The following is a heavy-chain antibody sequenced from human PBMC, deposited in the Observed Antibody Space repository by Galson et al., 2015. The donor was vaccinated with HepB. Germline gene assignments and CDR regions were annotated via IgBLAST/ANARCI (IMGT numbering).Heavy chain of an antibody. Sequence: SVKVSCKVSGYTLTELSMHWVRQAPGKGLEWMGGFDPEDGETIYAQKFQGRVTMTEDTSTDTAYMELSSLRSEDTAVYYCATPGYYDSSGYPESYFDYWGQGTLVTVSS. J-gene: IGHJ4*02. CDR2: FDPEDGET. V-gene: IGHV1-24*01. CDR1: GYTLTELS. CDR3: ATPGYYDSSGYPESYFDY. D-gene: IGHD3-22*01.